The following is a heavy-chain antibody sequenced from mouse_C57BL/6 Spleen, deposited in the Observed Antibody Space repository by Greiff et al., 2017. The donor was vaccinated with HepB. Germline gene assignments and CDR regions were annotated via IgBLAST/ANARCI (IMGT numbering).Heavy chain of an antibody. Sequence: QVTLKESGPGILQSSQTLSLTCSFSGFSLSTSGMGVSWIRQPSGKGLEWLAHIYWDDDKRYNPSLKSRLTISKDTSRNQVSLKITSVDTADTATYYCARERGNYDGYFYAMDYWGQGTSVTVSS. CDR2: IYWDDDK. V-gene: IGHV8-12*01. D-gene: IGHD2-3*01. CDR3: ARERGNYDGYFYAMDY. J-gene: IGHJ4*01. CDR1: GFSLSTSGMG.